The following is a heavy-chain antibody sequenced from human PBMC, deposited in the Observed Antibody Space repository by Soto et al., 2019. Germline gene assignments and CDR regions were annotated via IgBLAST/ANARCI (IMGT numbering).Heavy chain of an antibody. CDR3: ASYTVAGSDYYYGMDV. CDR1: GYSISRGYY. D-gene: IGHD2-15*01. J-gene: IGHJ6*01. V-gene: IGHV4-38-2*01. CDR2: IYHSGST. Sequence: PSETLSVTCAVSGYSISRGYYWGWIRQPPGKGLEWIGSIYHSGSTYYNPSLKSRVTISVDTSKNQFSLKLSSVTAADTAVYYCASYTVAGSDYYYGMDVWGQGTPVTVYS.